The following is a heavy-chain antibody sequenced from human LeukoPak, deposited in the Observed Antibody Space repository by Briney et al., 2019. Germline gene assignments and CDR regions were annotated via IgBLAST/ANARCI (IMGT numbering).Heavy chain of an antibody. D-gene: IGHD5-12*01. CDR3: TAYSGYDFYDY. CDR2: IRSKANSYAT. V-gene: IGHV3-73*01. CDR1: GFTFSGAA. Sequence: GGSLRLSCAASGFTFSGAAMHSGRPGFGKGLEWVGRIRSKANSYATAYAASVKGRFTIARDDSKNTAYLQMNSLKTEDTAVYYCTAYSGYDFYDYWGQGTLVTVSS. J-gene: IGHJ4*02.